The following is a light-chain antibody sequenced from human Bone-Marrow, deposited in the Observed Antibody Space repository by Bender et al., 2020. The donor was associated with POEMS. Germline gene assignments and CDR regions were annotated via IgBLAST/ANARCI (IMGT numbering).Light chain of an antibody. CDR2: SNS. J-gene: IGLJ1*01. Sequence: QSVLTQPPSTSGTPGQRVTISCSGTTSNIGTNAVNWYQHLPGTAPKLLIYSNSRRPSEVPDRYSASKSGTSASMAISGLQSEDEAHYYCAAWDDSLNGYVLATGTKVTVL. CDR3: AAWDDSLNGYV. V-gene: IGLV1-44*01. CDR1: TSNIGTNA.